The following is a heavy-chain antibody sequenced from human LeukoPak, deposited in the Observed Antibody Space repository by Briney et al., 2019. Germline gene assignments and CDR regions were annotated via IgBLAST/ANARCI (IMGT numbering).Heavy chain of an antibody. V-gene: IGHV3-64*01. CDR2: ISSNGGST. CDR3: ARQATRIAAAGTSIDY. CDR1: GFTFSSYA. Sequence: PGGSLRLSCAASGFTFSSYAMHWVRQAPGKGLEDVSAISSNGGSTYYANSVKGRFTISRDNSKNMLYLQMGSLRAEDMAVYYCARQATRIAAAGTSIDYWGQGTLATVSS. J-gene: IGHJ4*02. D-gene: IGHD6-13*01.